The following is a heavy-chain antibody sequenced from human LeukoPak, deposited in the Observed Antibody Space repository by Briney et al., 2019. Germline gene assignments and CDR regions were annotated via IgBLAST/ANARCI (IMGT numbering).Heavy chain of an antibody. CDR1: GSTFSNYV. J-gene: IGHJ4*02. CDR3: ARRAGAYSYPYDY. D-gene: IGHD4/OR15-4a*01. Sequence: GGSLRLSCTDSGSTFSNYVMSWVRQAPGKGLEWVSFIYSDNTHYSDSVKGRFTISRDNSKNTLYLRMNSLRAEDTAVYYCARRAGAYSYPYDYWGQGTLVTVSS. CDR2: IYSDNT. V-gene: IGHV3-53*01.